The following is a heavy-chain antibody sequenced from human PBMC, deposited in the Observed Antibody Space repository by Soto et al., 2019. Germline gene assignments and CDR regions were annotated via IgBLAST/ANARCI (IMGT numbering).Heavy chain of an antibody. D-gene: IGHD6-13*01. V-gene: IGHV4-59*01. J-gene: IGHJ4*02. Sequence: SETLSLTCTVSGGSISSYYWSWIRQPPGKGLEWIGYIYYSGSTNYNPSLKSRVTISVDTSKNQFSLKLSSVTAADTAVYYCARYRREAVAGYTLDNWGQGILVTVS. CDR2: IYYSGST. CDR3: ARYRREAVAGYTLDN. CDR1: GGSISSYY.